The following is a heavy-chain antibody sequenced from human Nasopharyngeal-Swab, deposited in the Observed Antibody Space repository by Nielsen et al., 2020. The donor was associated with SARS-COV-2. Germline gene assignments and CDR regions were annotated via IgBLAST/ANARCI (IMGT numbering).Heavy chain of an antibody. V-gene: IGHV6-1*01. Sequence: SETLSLTCAISGDSVSSNSAAWNWIRQPPSRGLEWLGSTYYRSKWYNDYAVTVKSRITINPDTSKNQFHLQLNSVTTEDTAVYYCASDFRCLEWLFPTQAFDIWGQGTMVTVSS. CDR2: TYYRSKWYN. CDR1: GDSVSSNSAA. D-gene: IGHD3-3*01. J-gene: IGHJ3*02. CDR3: ASDFRCLEWLFPTQAFDI.